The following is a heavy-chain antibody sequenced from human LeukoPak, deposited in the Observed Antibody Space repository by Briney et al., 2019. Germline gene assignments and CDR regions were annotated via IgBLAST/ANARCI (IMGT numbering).Heavy chain of an antibody. CDR1: GFSFSNAW. CDR3: TRENRHSSGWYGAFDI. J-gene: IGHJ3*02. V-gene: IGHV3-15*01. CDR2: IKSKTDGGTA. Sequence: GGALRLSCAASGFSFSNAWMVWVRRAPGEWLEWVGRIKSKTDGGTAHYAAHVKGRFTISRDDSRNTLYMQMNSLKTEDTAVYYCTRENRHSSGWYGAFDIWGQGPMVTVSS. D-gene: IGHD6-19*01.